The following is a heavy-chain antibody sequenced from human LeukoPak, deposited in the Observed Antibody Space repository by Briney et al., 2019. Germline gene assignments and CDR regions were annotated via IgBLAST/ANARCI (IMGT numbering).Heavy chain of an antibody. CDR1: GFTFSTYS. J-gene: IGHJ6*03. V-gene: IGHV3-21*01. CDR3: ARGGFDWLLFNYYYYMDV. Sequence: GGSLRLSCAASGFTFSTYSMNWVRQAPGKGLEWVSSINSYSTNIYYADSVKGQFTISRDNAKNSLYLQMNSLRAEDTAVYYCARGGFDWLLFNYYYYMDVWGKGTTVTISS. D-gene: IGHD3-9*01. CDR2: INSYSTNI.